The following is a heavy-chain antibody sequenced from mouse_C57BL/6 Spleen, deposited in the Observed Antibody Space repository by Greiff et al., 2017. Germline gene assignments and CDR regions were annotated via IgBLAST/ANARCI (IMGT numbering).Heavy chain of an antibody. V-gene: IGHV1-39*01. J-gene: IGHJ4*01. CDR1: GYSFTDYN. Sequence: LVESGPELVKPGASVKISCKASGYSFTDYNMNWVKQSNGKSLEWIGVINPNYGTTSYNQKFKGKATLTVDQSSSTAYMQLNSLTSEDSAVYYCARSAYYSNYYAMDYWGQGTSVTVSS. CDR3: ARSAYYSNYYAMDY. D-gene: IGHD2-5*01. CDR2: INPNYGTT.